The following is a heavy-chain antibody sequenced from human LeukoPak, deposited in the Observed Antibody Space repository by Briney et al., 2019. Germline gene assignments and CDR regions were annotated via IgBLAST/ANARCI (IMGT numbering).Heavy chain of an antibody. CDR1: GYTFTSYA. V-gene: IGHV7-4-1*02. CDR2: INTNTGNP. J-gene: IGHJ4*02. D-gene: IGHD6-13*01. CDR3: ARDRNRILAAAGTSYGY. Sequence: GASVTVSCKASGYTFTSYAMNWVRQAPGQGLEWMGWINTNTGNPTYAQGFTGRFVFSLDTSVSTAYLQISSLKAEDTAVYYCARDRNRILAAAGTSYGYWGQGTLVTVSS.